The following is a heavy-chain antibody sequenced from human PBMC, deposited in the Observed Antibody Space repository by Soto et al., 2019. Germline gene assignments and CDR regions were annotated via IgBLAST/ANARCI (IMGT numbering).Heavy chain of an antibody. Sequence: QLQLQESGPGLVKPSETLSLTCTVSGGSISSSGYSWGWIRQPPGNGLEYIGNIYYSGTTYYNPTLKSRVTISVDTSKNQFSLKLSSVTAAATAVYYCARHKSHSDSFDPWGQGTLVTVSS. CDR2: IYYSGTT. CDR3: ARHKSHSDSFDP. CDR1: GGSISSSGYS. J-gene: IGHJ5*02. V-gene: IGHV4-39*01.